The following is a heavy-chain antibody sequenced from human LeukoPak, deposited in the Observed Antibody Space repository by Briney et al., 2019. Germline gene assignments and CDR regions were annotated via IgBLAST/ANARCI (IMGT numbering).Heavy chain of an antibody. CDR1: GFTFSSYS. Sequence: HPGGSLRLSCAVSGFTFSSYSMSWLRQAPGKGLEWVSYISSTSSNIYYADSVKGRFTIDRDNAKNSLYLQMNSLRAEDTAVYYCARDGATFSGYDWYYYMDVWGKGTTVTVSS. J-gene: IGHJ6*03. CDR3: ARDGATFSGYDWYYYMDV. D-gene: IGHD5-12*01. CDR2: ISSTSSNI. V-gene: IGHV3-48*01.